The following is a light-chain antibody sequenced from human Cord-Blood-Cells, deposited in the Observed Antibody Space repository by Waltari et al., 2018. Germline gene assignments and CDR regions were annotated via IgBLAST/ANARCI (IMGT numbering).Light chain of an antibody. CDR1: SSDVGGYNY. J-gene: IGLJ2*01. CDR3: SSYTSSSTVV. V-gene: IGLV2-14*01. CDR2: DVV. Sequence: QSALTQPASVSGSPGQSITISCTGTSSDVGGYNYVSWYQQHPGKAPKIMIYDVVTRPSGVSNRFSGSKSGNTASLTISGLQAEDEADYYCSSYTSSSTVVFGGGTKLTVL.